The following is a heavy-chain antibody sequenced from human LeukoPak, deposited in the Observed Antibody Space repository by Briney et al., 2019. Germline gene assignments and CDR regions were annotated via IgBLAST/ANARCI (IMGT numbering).Heavy chain of an antibody. Sequence: GGSLRLSCVASGFTFSSYAVHWVRQAPGKGLEWVAVISYDGSNKYYADSVKGRFTISRDDSKNTLCLQMNSLRAEDTAVYYCARVNQREWLRLDYWGQGTLVTVSS. CDR1: GFTFSSYA. CDR3: ARVNQREWLRLDY. J-gene: IGHJ4*02. CDR2: ISYDGSNK. V-gene: IGHV3-30*04. D-gene: IGHD5-12*01.